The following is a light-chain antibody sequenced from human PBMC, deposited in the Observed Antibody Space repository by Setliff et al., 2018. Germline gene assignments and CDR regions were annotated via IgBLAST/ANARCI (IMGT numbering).Light chain of an antibody. Sequence: QSALTQPASVSGSPGQSITISCTGTSSDVGGYNYVSWYQQHPGKAPKLMIYDVNNRPSGVSNRFSGSKSGNTASLTISGLQAEDEADYYCNAYTSRSTYVFGSGTKVTVL. V-gene: IGLV2-14*01. CDR2: DVN. CDR1: SSDVGGYNY. CDR3: NAYTSRSTYV. J-gene: IGLJ1*01.